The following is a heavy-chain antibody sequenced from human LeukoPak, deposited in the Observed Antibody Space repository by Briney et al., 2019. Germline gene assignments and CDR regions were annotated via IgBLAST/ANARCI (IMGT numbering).Heavy chain of an antibody. CDR1: GGFISGSSYY. D-gene: IGHD6-13*01. CDR2: IYYSGST. CDR3: ARDLAAAGYFDY. V-gene: IGHV4-39*07. J-gene: IGHJ4*02. Sequence: SETLSLPCIVSGGFISGSSYYWAWIRQPPGKGLEWIGSIYYSGSTYYNPSLKSRVTISVDTSKNQFSLNLISVTAADTAVYYCARDLAAAGYFDYWGQGTLVTVSS.